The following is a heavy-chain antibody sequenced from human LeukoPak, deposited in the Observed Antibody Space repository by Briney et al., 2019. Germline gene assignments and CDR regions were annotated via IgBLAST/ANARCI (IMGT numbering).Heavy chain of an antibody. Sequence: GGSLRLSCAASGVTVSSNYMNWVRQAPGKGLEWVSSISSSSSYIYYADSVKGRFTISRDNAKNSVYLQMNSLRAEDTAVYYCARASRITNCYDYWGQGTLVTVSS. D-gene: IGHD2-2*01. J-gene: IGHJ4*02. V-gene: IGHV3-21*01. CDR2: ISSSSSYI. CDR1: GVTVSSNY. CDR3: ARASRITNCYDY.